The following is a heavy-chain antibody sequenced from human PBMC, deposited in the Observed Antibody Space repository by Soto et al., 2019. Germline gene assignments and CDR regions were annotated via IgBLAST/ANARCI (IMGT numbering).Heavy chain of an antibody. CDR1: GYTFTSYG. CDR3: ASVYHCGGDCYLYYYYGMDV. CDR2: ISAYNGNT. Sequence: QVQLVQSGAEVKKPGASVKVSCKASGYTFTSYGISWVRQAPGQGLEWMGRISAYNGNTNYAQKIQGRVTMTTDPSTSTAYMELRSLRSDDTAVYYCASVYHCGGDCYLYYYYGMDVWGQGTTVTVSS. D-gene: IGHD2-21*02. V-gene: IGHV1-18*01. J-gene: IGHJ6*02.